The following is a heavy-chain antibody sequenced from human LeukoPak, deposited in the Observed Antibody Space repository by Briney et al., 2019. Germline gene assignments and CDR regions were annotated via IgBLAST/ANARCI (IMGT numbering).Heavy chain of an antibody. Sequence: GGSLRLSCADSGFTFSSYSMNWVRQAPGKGLEWLSYISSSSSSITYADSVKGRLTISRGNAKNSLYLQMNSLRAEDTALYYCAKDRASSGWFDAFDIWGQGTMVTVSS. J-gene: IGHJ3*02. CDR1: GFTFSSYS. CDR2: ISSSSSSI. V-gene: IGHV3-48*04. CDR3: AKDRASSGWFDAFDI. D-gene: IGHD6-19*01.